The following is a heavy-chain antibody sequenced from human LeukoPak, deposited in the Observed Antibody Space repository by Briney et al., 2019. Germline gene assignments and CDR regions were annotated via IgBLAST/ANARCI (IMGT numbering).Heavy chain of an antibody. V-gene: IGHV4-59*01. Sequence: SETLSLTCTVSGGSISSYYWSWIRQPPGKGLEWIGYIYYSGSTNYNPSLESRVTISVDTSKNQFSLKLSSVTAADTAVYYCARASQGRHYYGSGTTFDYWGQGTLATVSS. CDR3: ARASQGRHYYGSGTTFDY. CDR1: GGSISSYY. J-gene: IGHJ4*02. D-gene: IGHD3-10*01. CDR2: IYYSGST.